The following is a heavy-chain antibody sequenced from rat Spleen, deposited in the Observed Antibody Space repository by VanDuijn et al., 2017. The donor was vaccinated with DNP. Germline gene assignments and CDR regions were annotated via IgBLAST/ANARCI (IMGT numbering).Heavy chain of an antibody. CDR2: IPSSGDST. D-gene: IGHD1-10*01. CDR1: RFTFNNFW. CDR3: TRQRNKYPFDY. Sequence: EVQLVESGGDLVQPGRSLKLSCVASRFTFNNFWMTWFRQVPRKGLEWVASIPSSGDSTYYPDSVKGRFTISRDIAKSTLYLQMNSLRSEDMATYYCTRQRNKYPFDYWGQGVMVTVSS. J-gene: IGHJ2*01. V-gene: IGHV5-31*01.